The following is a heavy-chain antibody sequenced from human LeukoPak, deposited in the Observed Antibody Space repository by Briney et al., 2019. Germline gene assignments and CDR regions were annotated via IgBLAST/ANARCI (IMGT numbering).Heavy chain of an antibody. V-gene: IGHV4-39*01. D-gene: IGHD3-10*01. CDR3: ARLHYGRPYYYYYYGMDV. Sequence: SETLSLTCTVSGGSISSSSYYWGWIRQPPGKGLEWIGSIYYSGSTYYNPSLKSRVTISVDTSKNQFSLKLSSVTAADTAVYYCARLHYGRPYYYYYYGMDVWGQGTTVTVSS. J-gene: IGHJ6*02. CDR1: GGSISSSSYY. CDR2: IYYSGST.